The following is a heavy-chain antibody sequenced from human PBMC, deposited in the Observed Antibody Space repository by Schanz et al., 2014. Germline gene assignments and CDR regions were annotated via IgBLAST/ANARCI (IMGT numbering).Heavy chain of an antibody. Sequence: QVQLVQSGDEVKKPGASVKVSCKTSGYTFSDYGINWVRQAPGQGLEWLGWMNPNSGNPGFAQKFRGRVTMTRNASMSTAYIELHILTSEDTAVYYCARGRTFDYWGQGTLVTVSS. CDR2: MNPNSGNP. CDR1: GYTFSDYG. J-gene: IGHJ4*02. CDR3: ARGRTFDY. V-gene: IGHV1-8*02.